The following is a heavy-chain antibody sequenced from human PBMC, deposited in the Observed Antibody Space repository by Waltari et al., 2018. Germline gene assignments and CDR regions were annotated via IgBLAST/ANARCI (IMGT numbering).Heavy chain of an antibody. Sequence: EVQLVESGGGLVKPGGSLRLSCAASGFTFSSYGMTWVRQAPGKGLEWVSSISSSSSYIYYADSVNGRFTISRDNTKNSLYLQMNSLRAEDTAVYYCARDIDPDGMDVWGQGTTVTVSS. CDR3: ARDIDPDGMDV. D-gene: IGHD1-26*01. J-gene: IGHJ6*02. CDR2: ISSSSSYI. V-gene: IGHV3-21*01. CDR1: GFTFSSYG.